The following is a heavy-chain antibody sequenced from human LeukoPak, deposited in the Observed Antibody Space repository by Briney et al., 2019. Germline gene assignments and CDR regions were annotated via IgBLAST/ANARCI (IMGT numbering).Heavy chain of an antibody. CDR1: GFTFSSYG. CDR2: ISYDGSNK. CDR3: AKCRTMWVPPFDI. Sequence: GGSLRLSCAASGFTFSSYGMHWVRQAPGKGLKWVAVISYDGSNKYYADSVKGRFTISRDNSKNTLYLQMNSLRAEDTAVYYCAKCRTMWVPPFDIWGQGTMVTVSS. J-gene: IGHJ3*02. D-gene: IGHD3-10*02. V-gene: IGHV3-30*18.